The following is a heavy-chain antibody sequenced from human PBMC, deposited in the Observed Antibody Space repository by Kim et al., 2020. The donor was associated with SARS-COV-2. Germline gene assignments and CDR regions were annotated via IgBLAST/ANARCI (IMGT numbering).Heavy chain of an antibody. CDR1: GGTFSSYA. J-gene: IGHJ6*02. V-gene: IGHV1-69*13. Sequence: SVKVSCKASGGTFSSYAISWVRQAPGQGLEWMGGIIPIFGTANYAQKFQGRVTITADESTSTAYMELSSLRSEDTAVYYCAASNSLDLAANLWGYYYYGMDVWGQGTTVTVSS. CDR2: IIPIFGTA. CDR3: AASNSLDLAANLWGYYYYGMDV. D-gene: IGHD2-15*01.